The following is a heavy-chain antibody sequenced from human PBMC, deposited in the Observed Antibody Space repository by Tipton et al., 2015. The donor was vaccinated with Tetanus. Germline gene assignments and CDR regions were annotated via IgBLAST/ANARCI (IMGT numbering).Heavy chain of an antibody. V-gene: IGHV1-46*01. J-gene: IGHJ3*01. CDR3: AREAINSEDRRAFDV. CDR2: FSPIFRRP. D-gene: IGHD3-22*01. CDR1: GYTFTRHY. Sequence: QLVQSGAEVKKPGASVKVSCRTSGYTFTRHYIHWVRQAPGQGLEWMGGFSPIFRRPNYAQKFQARVTIRADESTSTAYMELRSLTSADTAVYYCAREAINSEDRRAFDVWGQGTMVTVSS.